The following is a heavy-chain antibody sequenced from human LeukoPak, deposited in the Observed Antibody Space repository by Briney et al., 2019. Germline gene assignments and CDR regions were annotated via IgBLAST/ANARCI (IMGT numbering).Heavy chain of an antibody. J-gene: IGHJ4*02. CDR2: ISYDGNVI. Sequence: GSLRLSCAASGFAFNTYAMDWVRQAPGKGLEWMTFISYDGNVIYYADSVKGRFTISRDNSKNTLYLQMNSLTVEDTAMYYCARDSSGNYAIDYWGQGTLVTVSS. CDR3: ARDSSGNYAIDY. V-gene: IGHV3-30*04. CDR1: GFAFNTYA. D-gene: IGHD3-22*01.